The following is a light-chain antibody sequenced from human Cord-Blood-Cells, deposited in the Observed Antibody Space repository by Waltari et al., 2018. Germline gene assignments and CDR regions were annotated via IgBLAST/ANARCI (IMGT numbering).Light chain of an antibody. V-gene: IGKV1-5*01. CDR2: DAS. Sequence: DIQMTQSPSTLSASVGDRVTITGRAMQSISSWLAWYQQKPGKAPKLLIYDASSLESGVPSRFSGSGSGTVFTLTISILQPDDFATYYCQQYNSYSYTFGQGTKLEIK. CDR3: QQYNSYSYT. CDR1: QSISSW. J-gene: IGKJ2*01.